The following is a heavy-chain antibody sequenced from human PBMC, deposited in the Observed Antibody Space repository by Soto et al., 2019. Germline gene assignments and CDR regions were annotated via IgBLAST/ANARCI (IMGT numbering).Heavy chain of an antibody. CDR1: GGSISSGDYY. CDR2: IYYSGST. J-gene: IGHJ5*02. CDR3: AREGCSGGSCKFDP. D-gene: IGHD2-15*01. V-gene: IGHV4-30-4*01. Sequence: QVQLQESGPGLVKPSQTLSLTCTVSGGSISSGDYYWSWIRQPPGKAREWIGYIYYSGSTYYNPSLKSRVTISVDTSKNQFSLKLSSVTAADTAVYYCAREGCSGGSCKFDPWGQGTLVTVSS.